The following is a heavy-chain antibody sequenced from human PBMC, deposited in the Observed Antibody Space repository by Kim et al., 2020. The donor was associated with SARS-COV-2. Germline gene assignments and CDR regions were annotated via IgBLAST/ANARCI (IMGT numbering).Heavy chain of an antibody. CDR3: ARGAHSSGYSGMDV. CDR2: INHSGST. V-gene: IGHV4-34*01. D-gene: IGHD3-22*01. CDR1: GGSFSGYY. J-gene: IGHJ6*02. Sequence: SETLSLTCAVYGGSFSGYYWSWIRQPPGKGLEWIGEINHSGSTNYNPSLKSRVTISVDTSKNQFSLKLSSVTAADTAVYYCARGAHSSGYSGMDVWGQGTTDTVAS.